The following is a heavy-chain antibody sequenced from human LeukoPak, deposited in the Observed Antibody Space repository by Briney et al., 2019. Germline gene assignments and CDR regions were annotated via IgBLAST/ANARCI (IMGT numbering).Heavy chain of an antibody. CDR2: ISADAVDT. CDR1: GFTCSNHA. V-gene: IGHV3-23*01. J-gene: IGHJ4*02. D-gene: IGHD5-18*01. Sequence: GGSLRLSCVASGFTCSNHAMTWVRQAPGKGLEWVSAISADAVDTFYAPSVKGRFTISRDNSKNTLYLQTNSLRAEDTAVYYCSSGYSYGCFGYWGQGTLVTVSS. CDR3: SSGYSYGCFGY.